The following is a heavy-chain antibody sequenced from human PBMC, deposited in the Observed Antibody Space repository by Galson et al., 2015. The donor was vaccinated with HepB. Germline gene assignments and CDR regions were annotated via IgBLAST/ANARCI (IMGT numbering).Heavy chain of an antibody. Sequence: SLRLSCAASGFTFSSYAISWVRQAPGKGLEWVSTISGGGDGTYYADSMKGRFTVSRDNAKNTLSLQMNSLRVEDTAVYFCARGPRRRVSSGTHCHGTDVWGQGTTVTVS. CDR3: ARGPRRRVSSGTHCHGTDV. D-gene: IGHD3-10*01. J-gene: IGHJ6*02. V-gene: IGHV3-23*01. CDR2: ISGGGDGT. CDR1: GFTFSSYA.